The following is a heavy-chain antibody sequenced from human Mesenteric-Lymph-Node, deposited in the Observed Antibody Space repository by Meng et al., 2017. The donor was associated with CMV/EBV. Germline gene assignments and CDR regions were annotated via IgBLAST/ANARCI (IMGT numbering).Heavy chain of an antibody. Sequence: GGSLRLSCAASGFTFSSYSMNWVRQAPGKGLEWVSSISSSSSYIYYADSVKGRFTISRDNAKNSLYLQMNSLRAEDTAVYYCARGGDGYNSVDYWGQGTLVTVSS. CDR1: GFTFSSYS. J-gene: IGHJ4*02. D-gene: IGHD5-24*01. V-gene: IGHV3-21*01. CDR3: ARGGDGYNSVDY. CDR2: ISSSSSYI.